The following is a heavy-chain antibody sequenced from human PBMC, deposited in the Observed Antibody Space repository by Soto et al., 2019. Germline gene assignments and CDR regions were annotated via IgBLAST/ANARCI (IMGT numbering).Heavy chain of an antibody. CDR2: VVPLLGIE. CDR1: GGTFNTHT. Sequence: QVQLVQSGAKVKKPGSSVKVSCKASGGTFNTHTINWVRQAPGQGLEWMGRVVPLLGIESHPQKFQDRLTITADTSTGTVFMELSDLRSEDTAVYYCTRDRPEEAVVPVPRQHFDSWGQGTLLTVSS. D-gene: IGHD2-21*01. V-gene: IGHV1-69*08. CDR3: TRDRPEEAVVPVPRQHFDS. J-gene: IGHJ4*02.